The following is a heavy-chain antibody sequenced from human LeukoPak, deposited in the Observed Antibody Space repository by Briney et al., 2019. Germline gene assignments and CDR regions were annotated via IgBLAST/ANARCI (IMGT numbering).Heavy chain of an antibody. J-gene: IGHJ4*02. CDR2: NPGDSDT. Sequence: GASLQISCKGSGYSFTSYWIGWVRQMPGKGLEWMGINPGDSDTRYSPSFQGQVTISADKSISTAYLQWSSLKPSDTAMYYCARLTTVVSHFDYWGQGTLVTVSS. D-gene: IGHD4-23*01. CDR1: GYSFTSYW. V-gene: IGHV5-51*01. CDR3: ARLTTVVSHFDY.